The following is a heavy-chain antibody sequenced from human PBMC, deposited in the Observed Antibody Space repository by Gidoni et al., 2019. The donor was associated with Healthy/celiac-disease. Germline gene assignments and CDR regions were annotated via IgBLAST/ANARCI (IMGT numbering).Heavy chain of an antibody. Sequence: EVQLLESGGGLVQPGGSLRLSCAASGFTFSSYAMSWVRQAPGKGLEWVSAISGSGGSTYYADSVKGRFTISRDNSKNTLYLQMNSLRAEDTAVYYCAKVRGDIVVVPAALDYWGQGTLVTVSS. J-gene: IGHJ4*02. CDR3: AKVRGDIVVVPAALDY. CDR2: ISGSGGST. D-gene: IGHD2-2*01. V-gene: IGHV3-23*01. CDR1: GFTFSSYA.